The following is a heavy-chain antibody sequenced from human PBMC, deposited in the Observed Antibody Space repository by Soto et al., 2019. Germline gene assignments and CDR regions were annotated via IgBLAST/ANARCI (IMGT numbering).Heavy chain of an antibody. CDR3: ASYDNGGGYYYYGMDV. CDR2: IIPIFGTA. Sequence: GASVKVSCKASGGTFSSYAISWVRQAPGQGLEWMGGIIPIFGTANYAQKFQGRVTITADESTSTAYMELSSLRSEDTAVYYCASYDNGGGYYYYGMDVWGQGTTVTVSS. D-gene: IGHD3-16*01. CDR1: GGTFSSYA. V-gene: IGHV1-69*13. J-gene: IGHJ6*02.